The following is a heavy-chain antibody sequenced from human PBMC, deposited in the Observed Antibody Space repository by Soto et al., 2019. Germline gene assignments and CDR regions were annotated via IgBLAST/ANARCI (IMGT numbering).Heavy chain of an antibody. CDR3: DQINCTGLSCQTHRYGIEV. V-gene: IGHV3-23*01. D-gene: IGHD2-8*02. CDR2: ISDSGSRP. CDR1: VFTWINYG. J-gene: IGHJ6*02. Sequence: GGSXGLSCSASVFTWINYGMIGFRQAPGKGLEYVSAISDSGSRPYYADSVKGRFTISRDNSKDTLYLQMSSLRAEDTAVYYCDQINCTGLSCQTHRYGIEVWGPGPTV.